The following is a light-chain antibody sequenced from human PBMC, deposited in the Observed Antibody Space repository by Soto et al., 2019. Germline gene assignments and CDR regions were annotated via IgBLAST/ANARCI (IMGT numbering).Light chain of an antibody. CDR3: CSYAASNTLI. V-gene: IGLV2-23*02. Sequence: QSALTQPASVSGSPGQSITISCTGTSSNVGSYDLVSWYQQHQGKAPKLLIYEVTKRPSGVSNRFSGSKSGNTASLTIAGLQAEDEADYACCSYAASNTLIFGGGTKLTVL. CDR2: EVT. J-gene: IGLJ2*01. CDR1: SSNVGSYDL.